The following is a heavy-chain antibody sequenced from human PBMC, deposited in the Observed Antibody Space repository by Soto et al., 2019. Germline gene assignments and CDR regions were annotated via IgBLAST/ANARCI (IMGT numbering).Heavy chain of an antibody. Sequence: QVHLVQSGAEVKKPGASVKVSCKGSGYGFTTYGITWVRQAPGQGLEWMAWISAHNGNTNYAQKLQGRVTVTRDTSTRTAYMELRSLRSDDTDVYYCARGRYGDYWGQGALVTVSS. CDR1: GYGFTTYG. J-gene: IGHJ4*02. V-gene: IGHV1-18*01. CDR3: ARGRYGDY. D-gene: IGHD1-1*01. CDR2: ISAHNGNT.